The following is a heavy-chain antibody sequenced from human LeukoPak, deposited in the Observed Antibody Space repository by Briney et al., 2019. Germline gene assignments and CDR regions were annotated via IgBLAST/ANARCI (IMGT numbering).Heavy chain of an antibody. Sequence: GSSVKVSCKASGGTFSSYAISWVRQAPGQGVEWMGRIIPILGIANYAQKFQGRVTITADKSTSTAYMELSSLRSEDTAVYYCARELELPQYYFDYWGQGTLVTVSS. CDR2: IIPILGIA. CDR3: ARELELPQYYFDY. D-gene: IGHD1-7*01. V-gene: IGHV1-69*04. J-gene: IGHJ4*02. CDR1: GGTFSSYA.